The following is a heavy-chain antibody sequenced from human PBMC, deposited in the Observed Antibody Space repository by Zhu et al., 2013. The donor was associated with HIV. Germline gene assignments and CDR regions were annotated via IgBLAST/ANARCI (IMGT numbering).Heavy chain of an antibody. V-gene: IGHV1-2*02. CDR3: ARERIGCSSSSCFFDS. D-gene: IGHD2-15*01. Sequence: QVQLVQSGAEVKKPGASMKLSCKASGYTFTDYYIHWVRQAPGQGLEWMGEINSHAGTTIFSQKFQDRVIMTTDSSITTVYMDVSGLESDDTAVYFCARERIGCSSSSCFFDSWGQGPWSPSP. CDR1: GYTFTDYY. J-gene: IGHJ5*01. CDR2: INSHAGTT.